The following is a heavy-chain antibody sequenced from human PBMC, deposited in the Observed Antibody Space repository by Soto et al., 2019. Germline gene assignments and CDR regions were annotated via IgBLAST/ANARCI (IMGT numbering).Heavy chain of an antibody. J-gene: IGHJ6*02. Sequence: EAQLVESGGGSVQPGGSLRLSCTASGFTFSNYWMSWVRQAPGKGLEWVANINQEGSEKDYVDSVKGRFTISRDYAKNSLFLQMNSLRAEVTAVYYCARGGQHFRNPLWDNYYYGMDVWGQGTTVTVSS. CDR1: GFTFSNYW. CDR3: ARGGQHFRNPLWDNYYYGMDV. D-gene: IGHD3-16*01. V-gene: IGHV3-7*05. CDR2: INQEGSEK.